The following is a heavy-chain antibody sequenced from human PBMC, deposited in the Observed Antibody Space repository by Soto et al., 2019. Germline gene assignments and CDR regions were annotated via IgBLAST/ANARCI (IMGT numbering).Heavy chain of an antibody. J-gene: IGHJ4*02. V-gene: IGHV1-2*04. CDR3: ATQTIDYGAGTYSY. CDR2: INPNSGDT. D-gene: IGHD3-10*01. CDR1: GYTFTDYQ. Sequence: QVQLMQSGAEVKKPGASVKVSCKASGYTFTDYQIHWVRQAPGQGLEWMGWINPNSGDTNFAEKFQGWVTMTRDVSISTADLELGSLKSDDTAVYYCATQTIDYGAGTYSYWGQGTLVTVSS.